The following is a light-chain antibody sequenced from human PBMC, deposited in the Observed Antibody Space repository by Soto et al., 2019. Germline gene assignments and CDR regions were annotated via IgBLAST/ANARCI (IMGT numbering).Light chain of an antibody. V-gene: IGKV4-1*01. CDR1: QSVLYSSDNKNY. CDR2: WAS. Sequence: DIAMTQSPDSLVVSLGERATINCKSSQSVLYSSDNKNYLAWYQQKPGQPPKLLIYWASTRESGVPDRFSGSGSGTDFTLTISSLQAEDVALYYCQQYYITPFTFGQGTTLEIK. J-gene: IGKJ2*01. CDR3: QQYYITPFT.